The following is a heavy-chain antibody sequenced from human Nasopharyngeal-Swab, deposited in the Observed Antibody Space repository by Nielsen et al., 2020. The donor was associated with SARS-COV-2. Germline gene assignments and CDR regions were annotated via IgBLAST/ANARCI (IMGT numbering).Heavy chain of an antibody. CDR2: IKQDGSEK. D-gene: IGHD3-3*01. Sequence: GGSLRLSCAASGFTFSSYWMSWVRQAPGKGLEWVANIKQDGSEKYYVDSVKGRFTISRDNAKNSLYLQMNSLRTEDTAVYYCARDYDFWGYYYGMDGWGQGTTVTVSS. V-gene: IGHV3-7*03. CDR3: ARDYDFWGYYYGMDG. J-gene: IGHJ6*02. CDR1: GFTFSSYW.